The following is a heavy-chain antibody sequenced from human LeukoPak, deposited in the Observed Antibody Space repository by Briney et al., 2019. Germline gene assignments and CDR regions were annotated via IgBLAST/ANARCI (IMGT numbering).Heavy chain of an antibody. CDR1: GFTFSNYG. J-gene: IGHJ4*02. Sequence: GGSLRLSCAASGFTFSNYGMHWVRQAPGKGLEWVAIISYDGSNKCYADSVKGRFTVSRDNSKNTLYLQMNSLRAEDTAVYFCANENYYGSSGYIDYWGQGTLVTVSS. CDR2: ISYDGSNK. CDR3: ANENYYGSSGYIDY. D-gene: IGHD3-22*01. V-gene: IGHV3-30*18.